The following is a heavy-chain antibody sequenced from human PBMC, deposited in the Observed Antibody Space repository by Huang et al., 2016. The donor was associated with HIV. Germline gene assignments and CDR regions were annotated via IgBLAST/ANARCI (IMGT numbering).Heavy chain of an antibody. CDR2: IHTGGTT. D-gene: IGHD3-10*01. J-gene: IGHJ6*03. Sequence: QVQLQESGPGLVKPSQTLSLTCAVSGDSISSGSFYWGWIRQPAGKGLEWLGHIHTGGTTNYSPSLKSRVTISVYTSKNQISRKLSSVTAADTAVYYCARGSYVPYYYFYMDVWGKGTTVTVSS. CDR3: ARGSYVPYYYFYMDV. V-gene: IGHV4-61*09. CDR1: GDSISSGSFY.